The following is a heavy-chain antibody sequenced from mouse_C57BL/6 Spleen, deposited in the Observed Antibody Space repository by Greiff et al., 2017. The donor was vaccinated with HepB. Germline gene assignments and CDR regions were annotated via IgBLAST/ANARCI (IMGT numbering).Heavy chain of an antibody. CDR2: INPSSGYT. D-gene: IGHD1-1*01. J-gene: IGHJ1*03. V-gene: IGHV1-7*01. CDR1: GYTFTSYW. Sequence: QVQLQQSGAELAKPGASVKLSCKASGYTFTSYWMHWVQQRPGQGLEWIGYINPSSGYTKYNQKFKDKATLTADKSSSTAYIQLSSLTDQDSAVYYCARGTTTAVATPYFDVWSTGTTVTVSS. CDR3: ARGTTTAVATPYFDV.